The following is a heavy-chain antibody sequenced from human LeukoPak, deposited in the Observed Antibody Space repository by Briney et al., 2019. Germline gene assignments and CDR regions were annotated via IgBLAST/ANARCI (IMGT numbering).Heavy chain of an antibody. CDR3: AKRPSDYGDYVSYFDY. CDR2: ISDDGRRK. V-gene: IGHV3-30*18. CDR1: GFSFIGYG. Sequence: GGSLRLSCAASGFSFIGYGMHWVRQAPGKGLEWVGVISDDGRRKDYADSVKGRFTISRDNPKDTLYLQMNSLRAEDTAVYYCAKRPSDYGDYVSYFDYWGQGTLVTVSS. D-gene: IGHD4-17*01. J-gene: IGHJ4*02.